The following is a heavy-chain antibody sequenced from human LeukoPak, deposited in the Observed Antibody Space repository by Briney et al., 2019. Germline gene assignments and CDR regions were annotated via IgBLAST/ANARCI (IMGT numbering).Heavy chain of an antibody. J-gene: IGHJ4*02. V-gene: IGHV4-30-2*01. Sequence: SETLSLTCTVSGGSISSGGYYWSWIRQPPGKGLEWIGYIYHSGSAYYNPSLKSRVIISVDRSKNQFSLKLSSVTAADTAVYYCARAAGDTRPDSWGQGTLVTVSS. CDR1: GGSISSGGYY. D-gene: IGHD6-13*01. CDR2: IYHSGSA. CDR3: ARAAGDTRPDS.